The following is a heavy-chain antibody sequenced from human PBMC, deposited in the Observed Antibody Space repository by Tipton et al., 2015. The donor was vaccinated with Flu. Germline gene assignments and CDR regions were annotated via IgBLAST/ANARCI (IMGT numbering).Heavy chain of an antibody. V-gene: IGHV4-59*01. CDR3: ARERYDILTGAGGYFDA. J-gene: IGHJ4*02. CDR1: GGSISDYY. CDR2: SSRSSGHT. D-gene: IGHD3-9*01. Sequence: LRLSCTVSGGSISDYYWSWIRQPPGKGLVWIAYSSRSSGHTNYNPSLKSRGTISVDTSKNQFSLILSSVTAADTAVYFCARERYDILTGAGGYFDAWGQGTRVTVSS.